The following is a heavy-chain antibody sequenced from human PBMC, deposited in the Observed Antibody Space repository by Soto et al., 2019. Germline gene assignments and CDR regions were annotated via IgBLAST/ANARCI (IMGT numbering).Heavy chain of an antibody. Sequence: EVQLVESGGGLVKPGGSLRLSCAASGFTFSTYAVNWVRQAPGKGLEWVSSISTRAGNTYYADSVKGQFTISRDNAPKPLYLQMISLRAEDTAVYYCARFSDSGPGDYNDYMDVWGKGTTVTVSS. V-gene: IGHV3-21*03. CDR2: ISTRAGNT. D-gene: IGHD3-10*01. CDR3: ARFSDSGPGDYNDYMDV. J-gene: IGHJ6*03. CDR1: GFTFSTYA.